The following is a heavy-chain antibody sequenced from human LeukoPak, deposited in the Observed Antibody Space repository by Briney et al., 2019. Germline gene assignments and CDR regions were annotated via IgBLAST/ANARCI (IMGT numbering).Heavy chain of an antibody. Sequence: GGSLRLSCVASEFTFNNYAMSWVRQAPGKGLEWVSGISASGGSTYYADSVKGRFTISRDNSKNTLYLQMNSLRAEDTAVYYCAKGGGSNYYTPSIWGQGTLVTVSS. CDR1: EFTFNNYA. D-gene: IGHD3-3*01. CDR2: ISASGGST. J-gene: IGHJ4*02. V-gene: IGHV3-23*01. CDR3: AKGGGSNYYTPSI.